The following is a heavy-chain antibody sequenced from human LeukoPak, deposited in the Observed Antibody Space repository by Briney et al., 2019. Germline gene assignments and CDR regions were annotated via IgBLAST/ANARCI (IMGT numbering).Heavy chain of an antibody. CDR3: ARRYCSGGSCFKGGWFDS. D-gene: IGHD2-15*01. V-gene: IGHV5-51*01. J-gene: IGHJ5*01. CDR2: IYPGDSDT. CDR1: GYSFTGYW. Sequence: GESLKISCKGSGYSFTGYWIGWVRQMPGKGLEWMGIIYPGDSDTRYSPSFQGQVTISADKSISTAYLQWSSLKASDTAMYYCARRYCSGGSCFKGGWFDSWGQGTLVTVSS.